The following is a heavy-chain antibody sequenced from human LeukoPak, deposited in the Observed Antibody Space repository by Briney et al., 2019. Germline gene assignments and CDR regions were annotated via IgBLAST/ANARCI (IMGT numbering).Heavy chain of an antibody. Sequence: PGGSLRLSCAASGFTFSSYWMSWVRQAPGKGLEWVANIKQDGSEKYYVDSVKGRFTISRDNAKNSLYLQMNSLRAEDTAVYYCARVRGYSSSSWYFDYWGQGTLVTVSS. J-gene: IGHJ4*02. V-gene: IGHV3-7*03. CDR2: IKQDGSEK. D-gene: IGHD6-6*01. CDR1: GFTFSSYW. CDR3: ARVRGYSSSSWYFDY.